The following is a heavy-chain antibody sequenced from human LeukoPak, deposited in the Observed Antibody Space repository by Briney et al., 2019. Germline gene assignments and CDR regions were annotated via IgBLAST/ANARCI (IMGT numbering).Heavy chain of an antibody. Sequence: SETLSLTCTVSGVSISSYYWSWIRQPPGKGLEWIGYIYYSGSTNYNPSLKSRVTISVDTSRNQFSLKLSSVTAADTAVYYCARVALYDFWSGYPVPYYFDYWGQGTLVIVSS. D-gene: IGHD3-3*01. CDR1: GVSISSYY. J-gene: IGHJ4*02. V-gene: IGHV4-59*01. CDR2: IYYSGST. CDR3: ARVALYDFWSGYPVPYYFDY.